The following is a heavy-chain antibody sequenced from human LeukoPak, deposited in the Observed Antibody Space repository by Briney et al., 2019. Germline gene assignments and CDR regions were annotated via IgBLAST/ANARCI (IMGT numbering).Heavy chain of an antibody. CDR2: IKQDGSEK. V-gene: IGHV3-7*01. D-gene: IGHD3-9*01. Sequence: PGGSLRLSCAASGFIFSSYWMSWVRQAPGKGLEWVANIKQDGSEKYYVDSVKGRFTISRDNAKNSLYLQMNSLRAEDTAVYYCARELRTPYDILGRGNAFDIWGQGTMVTVSS. J-gene: IGHJ3*02. CDR1: GFIFSSYW. CDR3: ARELRTPYDILGRGNAFDI.